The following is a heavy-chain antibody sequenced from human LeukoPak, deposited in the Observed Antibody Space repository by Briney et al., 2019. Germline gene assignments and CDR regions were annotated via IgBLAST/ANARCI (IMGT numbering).Heavy chain of an antibody. V-gene: IGHV4-31*03. J-gene: IGHJ3*02. CDR2: IYYSGST. CDR1: GGSISSGGYY. CDR3: ARSPAPAIFTMVRGSDAFDI. Sequence: SETLSLTCTVSGGSISSGGYYWSWIRQHPGKGLEWIGYIYYSGSTYYNPSLKSRVTISVDTSKNQFSLKLSSVTAADTAVYYCARSPAPAIFTMVRGSDAFDIWGQGTMVTVSS. D-gene: IGHD3-10*01.